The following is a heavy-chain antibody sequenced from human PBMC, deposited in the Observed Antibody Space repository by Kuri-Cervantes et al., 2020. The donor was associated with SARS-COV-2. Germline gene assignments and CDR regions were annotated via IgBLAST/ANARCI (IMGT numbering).Heavy chain of an antibody. V-gene: IGHV1-69*10. D-gene: IGHD2-8*02. CDR3: ARGGVATPYYAMDV. J-gene: IGHJ6*02. CDR2: IIPILGPA. Sequence: SVKVSCKASGGTFRNYGFSWVRQAPGQRLEWMGGIIPILGPANYAPRFQGRATITADQSTNIAYVERNSLTSEDTAVYYCARGGVATPYYAMDVWGQGTTVTVSS. CDR1: GGTFRNYG.